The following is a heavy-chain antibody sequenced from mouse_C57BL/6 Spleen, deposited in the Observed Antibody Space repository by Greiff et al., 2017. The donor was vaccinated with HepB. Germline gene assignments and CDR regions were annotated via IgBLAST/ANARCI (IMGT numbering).Heavy chain of an antibody. J-gene: IGHJ2*01. CDR1: GFTFSSYG. CDR2: ISSGGSYT. CDR3: ARRSGLGLDY. Sequence: EVKVVESGGDLVKPGGSLKLSCSASGFTFSSYGMSWVRQTPDKRLEWVATISSGGSYTYYPDSVKGRFTISRDNAKNTLYLQMSSLKSEDTAMYYCARRSGLGLDYWGQGTTLTVSS. D-gene: IGHD4-1*01. V-gene: IGHV5-6*02.